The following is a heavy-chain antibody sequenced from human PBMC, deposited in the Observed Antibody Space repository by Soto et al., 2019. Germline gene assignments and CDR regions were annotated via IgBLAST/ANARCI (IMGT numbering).Heavy chain of an antibody. CDR1: GFTFSSYA. Sequence: PGGSLRLSCAASGFTFSSYAMSWVRQAPGKGLEWVSAFSGSGGSTYYADSVKGRFTISRDNSKNTLYLQMNSLRAEDTAVYYCAKDIRDVYCSSTSCYNYYYGMDVWGQGTTVTVSS. CDR3: AKDIRDVYCSSTSCYNYYYGMDV. D-gene: IGHD2-2*02. CDR2: FSGSGGST. V-gene: IGHV3-23*01. J-gene: IGHJ6*02.